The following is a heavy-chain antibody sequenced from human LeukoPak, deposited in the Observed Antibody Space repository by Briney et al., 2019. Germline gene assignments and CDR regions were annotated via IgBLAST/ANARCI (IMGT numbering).Heavy chain of an antibody. D-gene: IGHD3-22*01. V-gene: IGHV3-9*01. CDR1: GFTFDDYA. J-gene: IGHJ4*02. Sequence: GGSLRLSCAASGFTFDDYAMHWVRQDPGKGLEWVSGISWNSGSIGYADSVKGRFTISRDNAKNSLYLQMNSLRAEDTALYYCAKERSPYYYDSSGFDYWGQGTLVTVSS. CDR2: ISWNSGSI. CDR3: AKERSPYYYDSSGFDY.